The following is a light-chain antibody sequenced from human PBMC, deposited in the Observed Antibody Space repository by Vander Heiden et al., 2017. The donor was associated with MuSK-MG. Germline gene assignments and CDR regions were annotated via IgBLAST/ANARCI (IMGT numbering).Light chain of an antibody. CDR1: QSVSSSY. CDR3: QQDGSSPRT. Sequence: EIVLTQSPGTLSLSPGERATLSCRASQSVSSSYLAWYQQKPGQAPRLLIYGASSRATGIPDRFSGSASGTDFTLTISRLEPEDFTVYYCQQDGSSPRTFGQGTKVEIK. V-gene: IGKV3-20*01. CDR2: GAS. J-gene: IGKJ1*01.